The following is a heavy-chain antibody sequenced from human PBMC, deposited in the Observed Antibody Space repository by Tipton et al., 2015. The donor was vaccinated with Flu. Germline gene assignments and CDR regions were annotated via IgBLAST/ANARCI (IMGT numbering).Heavy chain of an antibody. V-gene: IGHV4-59*01. D-gene: IGHD4-17*01. CDR1: GGSISSYY. CDR2: IYYSGST. J-gene: IGHJ3*02. CDR3: AGDHDNGDGNDAFDI. Sequence: TLSLTCTVSGGSISSYYWSWSRQRPGKGLEWIGYIYYSGSTNYNPSLKSRVTISVDTSKNQFSLKLSSVTAADTAVYYCAGDHDNGDGNDAFDIWGQGTMVTVSS.